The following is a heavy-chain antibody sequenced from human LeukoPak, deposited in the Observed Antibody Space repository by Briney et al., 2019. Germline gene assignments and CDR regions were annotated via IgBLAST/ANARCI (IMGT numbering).Heavy chain of an antibody. CDR3: ARGKYYYDSSGYYGY. V-gene: IGHV4-59*01. CDR2: IYYSGST. Sequence: SETLSLTCTVSGGSISGYYWSWIRQPPGKGLEWIGYIYYSGSTNYNPSLKSRVTISVDTSKNQFSLKLSSVTAADTAVYYCARGKYYYDSSGYYGYWGQGTLVTVSS. CDR1: GGSISGYY. J-gene: IGHJ4*02. D-gene: IGHD3-22*01.